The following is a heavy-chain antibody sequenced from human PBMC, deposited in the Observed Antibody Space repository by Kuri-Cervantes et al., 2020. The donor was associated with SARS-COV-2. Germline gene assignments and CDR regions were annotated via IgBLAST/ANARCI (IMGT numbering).Heavy chain of an antibody. V-gene: IGHV3-64D*09. CDR2: ISPDGANT. J-gene: IGHJ4*02. CDR1: GFRFSGYP. Sequence: GESLKISCSASGFRFSGYPMHWVRQAPGKGLEYVSAISPDGANTYYADSVKGRFTISRDNYRNTLFLQMNGLTAEDTGIYYCVRVVPLAGSRGHFDSWGQGTSVTVSS. CDR3: VRVVPLAGSRGHFDS. D-gene: IGHD6-19*01.